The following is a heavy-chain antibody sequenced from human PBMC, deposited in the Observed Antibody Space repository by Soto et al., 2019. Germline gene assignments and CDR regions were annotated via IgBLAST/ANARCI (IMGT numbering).Heavy chain of an antibody. CDR2: ISGSGGST. J-gene: IGHJ5*02. CDR1: GFTFSSYA. Sequence: EVQLLESGGGLVQPGGSLRLSCAASGFTFSSYAMSWVRQAPGKGLEWVSAISGSGGSTYYADSVKGRFTISRDNSKNKPYLQMISLRAGDTAVYYCAKDPGGGDSSGPPWGQGTLVTVSS. D-gene: IGHD3-22*01. V-gene: IGHV3-23*01. CDR3: AKDPGGGDSSGPP.